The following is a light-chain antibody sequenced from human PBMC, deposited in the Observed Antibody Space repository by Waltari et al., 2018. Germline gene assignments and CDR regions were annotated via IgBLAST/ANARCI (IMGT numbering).Light chain of an antibody. V-gene: IGKV4-1*01. CDR3: QQYSNTPLT. CDR1: QTILSSSNNKNS. CDR2: WAS. Sequence: DIVMTQSPDSLAVSLGERATINCKSSQTILSSSNNKNSLAWYQQKPGQPPKMLIYWASTRASGVPDRFSGSGSGTDFTLTISSLQAEDVADYYCQQYSNTPLTFGGGTKVEIK. J-gene: IGKJ4*01.